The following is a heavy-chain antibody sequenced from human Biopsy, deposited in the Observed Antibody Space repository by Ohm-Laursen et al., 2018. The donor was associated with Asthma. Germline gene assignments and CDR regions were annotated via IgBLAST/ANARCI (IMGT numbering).Heavy chain of an antibody. CDR2: VYWTGST. CDR1: GGPISSFY. V-gene: IGHV4-59*01. J-gene: IGHJ4*02. D-gene: IGHD6-19*01. CDR3: VRAVRNEQWLAPFDY. Sequence: GTLSLTWSVYGGPISSFYWSWIRQSPEKGLEWMGYVYWTGSTNYNPSLKSRITMSVDTSKNRMFLELASVTAADTAIYYCVRAVRNEQWLAPFDYWGQGKPVTVSS.